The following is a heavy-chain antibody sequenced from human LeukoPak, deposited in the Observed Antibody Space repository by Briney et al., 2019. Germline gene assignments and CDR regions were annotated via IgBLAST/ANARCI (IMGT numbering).Heavy chain of an antibody. Sequence: ASVKVSCKASGYTFTSYDINWVRHATGQGLEWMGWMNPNSGNTGYAQKFQGRVTMTRNTPISTAYMELSSLRSEDTAVYYCARGSGITMVRGVPDYWGQGTLVTVSS. D-gene: IGHD3-10*01. J-gene: IGHJ4*02. V-gene: IGHV1-8*01. CDR2: MNPNSGNT. CDR3: ARGSGITMVRGVPDY. CDR1: GYTFTSYD.